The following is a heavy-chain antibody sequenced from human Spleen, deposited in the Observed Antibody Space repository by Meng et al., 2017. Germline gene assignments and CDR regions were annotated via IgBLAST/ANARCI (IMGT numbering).Heavy chain of an antibody. CDR1: GYIFTDYY. CDR2: INPDSGGT. D-gene: IGHD6-13*01. V-gene: IGHV1-2*02. J-gene: IGHJ4*02. CDR3: ARGWQQLVELDY. Sequence: QVQLVQSGAEVKKPGASMKVSCKASGYIFTDYYFHWVRQAPGQGLEWMGWINPDSGGTNYAQKFQGRVTMTRDTSISTAYMELSRLRSDDTAVYYCARGWQQLVELDYWGQGTLVTVSS.